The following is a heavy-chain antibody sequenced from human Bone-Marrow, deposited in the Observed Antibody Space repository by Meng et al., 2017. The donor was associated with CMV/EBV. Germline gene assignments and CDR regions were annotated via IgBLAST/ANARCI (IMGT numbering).Heavy chain of an antibody. D-gene: IGHD6-13*01. Sequence: GESLKISCAASGFTFSSYDMHWVRQATGKGLEWVSAIGTAGDTYYPGSVKGRFTISRENAKNSLYLQMNSLRAGDTAVYYCARAPSSWYDYWGRGTLVTGSS. CDR2: IGTAGDT. V-gene: IGHV3-13*01. J-gene: IGHJ4*01. CDR1: GFTFSSYD. CDR3: ARAPSSWYDY.